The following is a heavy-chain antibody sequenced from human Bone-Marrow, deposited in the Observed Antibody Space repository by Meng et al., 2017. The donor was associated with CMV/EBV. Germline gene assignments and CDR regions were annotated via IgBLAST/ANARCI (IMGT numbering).Heavy chain of an antibody. CDR2: ISGSGGST. D-gene: IGHD3-10*01. CDR1: GFTLSTYA. Sequence: GFTLSTYAMSWVRQAPGKGLEWVSIISGSGGSTYYADSVEGRFTISRDNSKNTLYLQMNSLRAEDTAVYYCAKDGSGWFGEANWFDPWGQGTLVTVSS. V-gene: IGHV3-23*01. CDR3: AKDGSGWFGEANWFDP. J-gene: IGHJ5*02.